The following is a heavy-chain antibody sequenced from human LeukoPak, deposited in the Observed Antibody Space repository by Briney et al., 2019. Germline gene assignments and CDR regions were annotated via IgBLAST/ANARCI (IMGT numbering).Heavy chain of an antibody. Sequence: GGSLRLSCAASGFTFDDYAMHWVRQAPGKGLEWVSGISWNSGSIGYADSVKGRFTISRDNAKNSLYLQMNSLRAEDTALYHCARVPGYYDSSGYFRAMDVWGKGTTVTISS. D-gene: IGHD3-22*01. CDR3: ARVPGYYDSSGYFRAMDV. CDR1: GFTFDDYA. V-gene: IGHV3-9*01. J-gene: IGHJ6*03. CDR2: ISWNSGSI.